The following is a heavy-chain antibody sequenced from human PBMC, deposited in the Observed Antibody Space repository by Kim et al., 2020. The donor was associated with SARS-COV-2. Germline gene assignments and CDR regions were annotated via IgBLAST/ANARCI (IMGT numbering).Heavy chain of an antibody. CDR1: GFTVSSNY. CDR2: IYSRGST. J-gene: IGHJ4*02. CDR3: ARAHSDYSNYVDY. Sequence: GGSLRLSCAASGFTVSSNYMSWVRQAPGKGLEWVSVIYSRGSTYYADSVKGRFTISRDNSKNTLYLQMNSLRGEDTAVYYCARAHSDYSNYVDYWGQGTLVTVSS. V-gene: IGHV3-53*01. D-gene: IGHD4-4*01.